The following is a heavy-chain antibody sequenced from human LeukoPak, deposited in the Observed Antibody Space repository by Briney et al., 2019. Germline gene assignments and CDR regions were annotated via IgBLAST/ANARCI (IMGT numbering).Heavy chain of an antibody. Sequence: GGSLRLSCAASGFTFSNAWMSWVRQAPRKGLERVGRIKSKTDGGTTDYAAPVKGRFSISRDDSKNTVSLQMDSLKIEDTAVYYCSALWGFAFDIWGQGTVVTVS. CDR1: GFTFSNAW. CDR3: SALWGFAFDI. J-gene: IGHJ3*02. V-gene: IGHV3-15*01. CDR2: IKSKTDGGTT. D-gene: IGHD7-27*01.